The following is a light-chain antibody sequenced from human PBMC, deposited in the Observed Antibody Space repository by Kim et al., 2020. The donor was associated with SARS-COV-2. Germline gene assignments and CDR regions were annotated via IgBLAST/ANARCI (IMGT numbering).Light chain of an antibody. J-gene: IGKJ4*01. Sequence: PGQRATLSCRASQSVRDRSLAWYQQRPGQAPRLLMIAASDRTTGIPDRFSGSGSGTDFTLTISRLEPEDYAVYYCHQYGTSPQTFGGGTKVDIK. V-gene: IGKV3-20*01. CDR3: HQYGTSPQT. CDR1: QSVRDRS. CDR2: AAS.